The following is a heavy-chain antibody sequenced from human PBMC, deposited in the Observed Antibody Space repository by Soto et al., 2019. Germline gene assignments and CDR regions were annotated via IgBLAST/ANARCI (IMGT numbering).Heavy chain of an antibody. Sequence: EVQLVESGGGLVQPGGSLRLSCAASGFTVSSNYMSWVRQAPGKGLEWVSVIYSGGSTYYADSVKGRFTISRDNSENTLYLKMNSLGAEDTAVYYCARTCSGGTCSFDYWGQGTLVTVSS. CDR1: GFTVSSNY. V-gene: IGHV3-66*01. D-gene: IGHD2-15*01. J-gene: IGHJ4*02. CDR2: IYSGGST. CDR3: ARTCSGGTCSFDY.